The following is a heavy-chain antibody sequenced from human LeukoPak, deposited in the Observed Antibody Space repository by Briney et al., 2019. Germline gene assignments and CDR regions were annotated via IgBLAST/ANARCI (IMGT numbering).Heavy chain of an antibody. J-gene: IGHJ6*03. D-gene: IGHD6-6*01. CDR3: ARVIIAAPPLGYYYMDV. Sequence: ASVRVSCKASGYIFTNYYMHWVRQAPGQGLEWVGWINPNSGGTNYAQKLQGRVTMTTDTSTSTAYMELRSLRSDDTAVYYCARVIIAAPPLGYYYMDVWGKGTTVTVSS. CDR2: INPNSGGT. CDR1: GYIFTNYY. V-gene: IGHV1-2*02.